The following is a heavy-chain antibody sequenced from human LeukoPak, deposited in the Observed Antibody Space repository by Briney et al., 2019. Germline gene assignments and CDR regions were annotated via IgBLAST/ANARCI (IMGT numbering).Heavy chain of an antibody. CDR3: AISKIFGVVNSIDY. CDR1: GYSFSNCW. CDR2: IYPGDSDI. V-gene: IGHV5-51*01. D-gene: IGHD3-3*01. J-gene: IGHJ4*02. Sequence: GESLKISCKGSGYSFSNCWLGWVRQMPGKGLEWMGMIYPGDSDIRYSSSFQGQVTISADKSISTAYLQWSSLKAPDTAMYYCAISKIFGVVNSIDYWGQGTLVTVSS.